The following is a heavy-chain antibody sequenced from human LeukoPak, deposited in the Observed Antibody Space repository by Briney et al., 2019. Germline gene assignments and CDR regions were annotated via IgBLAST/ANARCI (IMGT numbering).Heavy chain of an antibody. D-gene: IGHD3-22*01. CDR2: ISAYNGNT. Sequence: AASVKVSCKASGYTFTSYGISWVRQAPGQGLEWMGWISAYNGNTNYAQKLQDRVTMTTDTSTSTAYMELRSLRSDDTAVYYCARATRYYYDSSGYYPFDYWGQGTLVTVSS. J-gene: IGHJ4*02. CDR1: GYTFTSYG. CDR3: ARATRYYYDSSGYYPFDY. V-gene: IGHV1-18*01.